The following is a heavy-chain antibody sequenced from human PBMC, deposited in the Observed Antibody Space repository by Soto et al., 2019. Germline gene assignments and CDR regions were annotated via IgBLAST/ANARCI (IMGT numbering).Heavy chain of an antibody. J-gene: IGHJ6*02. CDR2: ITPIFGTA. CDR1: GGTFSSYA. Sequence: QVQLVQSGAEVKKPGSSVKVSCKASGGTFSSYAISWVRQAPGQGLEWMGGITPIFGTANYAQKFQGRVTITADESTSTAYMELSSLRSEDTAVYYCARDRLMVGSPSQYYGMDVWGQGTTVTVSS. D-gene: IGHD2-8*01. CDR3: ARDRLMVGSPSQYYGMDV. V-gene: IGHV1-69*01.